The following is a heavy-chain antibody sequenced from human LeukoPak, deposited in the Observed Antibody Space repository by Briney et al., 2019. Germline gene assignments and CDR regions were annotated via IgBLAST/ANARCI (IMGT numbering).Heavy chain of an antibody. CDR3: GSSVSAPY. CDR2: INSDGSRT. CDR1: GFTFSNYW. Sequence: AGGSLSLSCAASGFTFSNYWMHWVRQAPGKRLVWVSRINSDGSRTNYADSVKGRFTISRDNAKNTLYLQMNSLRAEDTAVYYCGSSVSAPYWGQGTLVTVSS. D-gene: IGHD2-21*02. J-gene: IGHJ4*02. V-gene: IGHV3-74*01.